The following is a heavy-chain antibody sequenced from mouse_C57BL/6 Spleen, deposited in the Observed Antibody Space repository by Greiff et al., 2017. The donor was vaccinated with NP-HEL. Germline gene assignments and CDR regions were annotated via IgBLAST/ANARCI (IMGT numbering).Heavy chain of an antibody. CDR1: GFTFSDYY. CDR2: INYDGSST. Sequence: EVQVVESEGGLVQPGSSMKLSCTASGFTFSDYYMAWVRQVPEKGLEWVANINYDGSSTYYLDSLKSRFIISRDNAKNILYLQMSSLKSEDTATYYCARENYDHYYYAMDYWGQGTSVTVSS. J-gene: IGHJ4*01. CDR3: ARENYDHYYYAMDY. D-gene: IGHD2-4*01. V-gene: IGHV5-16*01.